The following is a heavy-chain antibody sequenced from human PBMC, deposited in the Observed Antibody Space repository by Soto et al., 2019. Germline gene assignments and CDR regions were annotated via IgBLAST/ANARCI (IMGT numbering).Heavy chain of an antibody. Sequence: WSLRLSCAASGFTFSGSAMHWVRQASGKGLEWVGRIRSKANSYATAYAASVKGRFTISRDDSKNTAYLQMKSLKTEDTAVYYCTRMDPYSSGYYFDYWGQGTLVTLSS. J-gene: IGHJ4*02. V-gene: IGHV3-73*01. CDR3: TRMDPYSSGYYFDY. D-gene: IGHD3-22*01. CDR2: IRSKANSYAT. CDR1: GFTFSGSA.